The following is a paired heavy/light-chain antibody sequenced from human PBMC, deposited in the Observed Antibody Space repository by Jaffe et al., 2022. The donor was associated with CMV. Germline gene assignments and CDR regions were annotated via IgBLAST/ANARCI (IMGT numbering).Light chain of an antibody. Sequence: EKVMTQSPATLSVSPGERAILSCRASQSISNNLAWYQQKPGQAPRLLIYGASTRATGIPARFSGSGSGTEFTLTISGLQSEDLAVYYCQHYNNWPAGGTFGPGTKLEIK. J-gene: IGKJ3*01. CDR3: QHYNNWPAGGT. CDR1: QSISNN. V-gene: IGKV3-15*01. CDR2: GAS.
Heavy chain of an antibody. J-gene: IGHJ4*02. D-gene: IGHD3-10*01. CDR3: ARRYIRFGDPFWGY. CDR1: NGSLSDYY. V-gene: IGHV4-34*01. CDR2: VNHRGST. Sequence: QVQLQQWGAGLLKPSETLSLTCVVYNGSLSDYYWSWIRQPPGKGLEWIGEVNHRGSTNYNRSLKSRLTMSVDTSKNQFSLKLSSVTAADTAVYYCARRYIRFGDPFWGYWGQGALVTVSS.